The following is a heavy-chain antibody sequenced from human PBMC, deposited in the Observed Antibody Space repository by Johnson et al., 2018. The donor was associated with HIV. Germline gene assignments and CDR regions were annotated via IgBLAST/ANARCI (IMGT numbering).Heavy chain of an antibody. D-gene: IGHD3-22*01. CDR1: GFTFDDYG. CDR2: INWNGGST. CDR3: ARDRNYYDSSGYDAFDI. J-gene: IGHJ3*02. V-gene: IGHV3-20*04. Sequence: VQLVESGGGLVQPGGSLRLSCAASGFTFDDYGMSWVRQAPGKGLEWVSGINWNGGSTGYADSVKGRFTISRDNAKNSLYLQMNSLRAEDTAVYYCARDRNYYDSSGYDAFDIWGQGTMVTVSS.